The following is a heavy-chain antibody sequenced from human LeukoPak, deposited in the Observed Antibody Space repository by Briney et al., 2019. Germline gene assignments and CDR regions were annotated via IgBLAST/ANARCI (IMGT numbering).Heavy chain of an antibody. Sequence: PSETLSLTCSVSGASISSYPWSWIRQPAGKGLEWIGRIYSSGSTNYNPSLKSRVTMSADTSKNHFSLRLSSVTAADTAVYYCARDPAPDAFDIWGQGTMVTVSS. CDR1: GASISSYP. V-gene: IGHV4-4*07. CDR2: IYSSGST. CDR3: ARDPAPDAFDI. J-gene: IGHJ3*02.